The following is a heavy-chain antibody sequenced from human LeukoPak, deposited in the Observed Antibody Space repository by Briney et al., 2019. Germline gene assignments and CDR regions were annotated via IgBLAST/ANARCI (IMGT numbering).Heavy chain of an antibody. V-gene: IGHV3-66*01. CDR1: GFSVSGNY. D-gene: IGHD5-18*01. J-gene: IGHJ4*02. CDR2: IYTGDST. Sequence: GGSLRLSCAASGFSVSGNYMSWVRQAPGKGLEWVSVIYTGDSTYYADSVKGRFTISRDNSTNTLYLQMNSLRAEDTAVYYCAKGYSYGYIEYWGQGTLVTVSS. CDR3: AKGYSYGYIEY.